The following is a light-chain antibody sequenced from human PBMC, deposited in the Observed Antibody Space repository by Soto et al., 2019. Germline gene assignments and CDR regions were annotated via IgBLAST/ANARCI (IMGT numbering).Light chain of an antibody. CDR3: AAWDDSLNSYV. V-gene: IGLV1-44*01. CDR2: SND. Sequence: QSVLTQPTSASGTPGQRVTISCSGSSFNIGTYNVNWYQQLPGTAPKPLVYSNDQRPSGVPDRFSGSKSGTSASLAISGLQSEDEADYYCAAWDDSLNSYVFGIGTKVTVL. J-gene: IGLJ1*01. CDR1: SFNIGTYN.